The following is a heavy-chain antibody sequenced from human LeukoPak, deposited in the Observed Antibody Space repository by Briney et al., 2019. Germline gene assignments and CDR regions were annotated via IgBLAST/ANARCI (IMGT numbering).Heavy chain of an antibody. J-gene: IGHJ4*02. CDR2: ISYDGSNK. V-gene: IGHV3-30*18. Sequence: PGGSLRLSCAASGFTFSSYGMHWVRQAPGKGLEWVAVISYDGSNKYYADSVKGRFTISRDNSKNTLYLQMNSLRAEDTAVYYCAKDQYYDSSGYHVNYFDYWGQGTLVTVSS. D-gene: IGHD3-22*01. CDR1: GFTFSSYG. CDR3: AKDQYYDSSGYHVNYFDY.